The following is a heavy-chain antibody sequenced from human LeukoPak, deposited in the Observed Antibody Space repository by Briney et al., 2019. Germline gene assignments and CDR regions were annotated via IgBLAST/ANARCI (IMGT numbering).Heavy chain of an antibody. V-gene: IGHV4-39*01. D-gene: IGHD3-10*01. CDR1: GGSISSSSYY. J-gene: IGHJ4*02. CDR2: IYSSGST. Sequence: SETLSLTCTVSGGSISSSSYYWGGIRQPPGKGLEWIGSIYSSGSTYYNPSLKSRVTISVDTSKNQFSLNLSSVPASDTAVYYCARRGGSGRSFDYWGQGILVTVSS. CDR3: ARRGGSGRSFDY.